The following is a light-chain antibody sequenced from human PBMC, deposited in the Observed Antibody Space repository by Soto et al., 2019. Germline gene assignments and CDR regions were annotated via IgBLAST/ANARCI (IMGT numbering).Light chain of an antibody. V-gene: IGKV1-39*01. Sequence: DLPMTQSPSSLSAYVGDRVTITCRASQSISNRLNWYQQQPGRAPKLLVYTTSNLQSGVPSRFSGSGSGTDFILTINSLQPEDFATYFCQHSYTKRITFGPGTKVDIK. J-gene: IGKJ3*01. CDR2: TTS. CDR3: QHSYTKRIT. CDR1: QSISNR.